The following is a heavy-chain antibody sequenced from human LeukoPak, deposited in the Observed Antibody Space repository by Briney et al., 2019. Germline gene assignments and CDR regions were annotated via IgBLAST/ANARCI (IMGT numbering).Heavy chain of an antibody. Sequence: SETLSLTCTFSGGSISSYHWNWIRQTPGKGLEWIGYMYYTGVSNYNPSLKSRVAISVDSSKNQFSLKVTSVTAADTAIYYCTTIKRGDIFGYFDFWGQGALVTVSS. V-gene: IGHV4-59*01. D-gene: IGHD5-18*01. CDR1: GGSISSYH. CDR3: TTIKRGDIFGYFDF. CDR2: MYYTGVS. J-gene: IGHJ4*02.